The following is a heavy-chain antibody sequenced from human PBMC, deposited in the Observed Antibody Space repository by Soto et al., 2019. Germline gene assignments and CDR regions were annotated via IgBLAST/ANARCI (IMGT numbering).Heavy chain of an antibody. J-gene: IGHJ4*02. Sequence: GGSLRLSCATSGFHFPTYGFHWVRQAPGKGLEWVAVIYYDGSKEYYADSVKGRFAFSRDDSKNTLYLQMDSLRAEDTAIYYCARDKCNSGVCYIDYWGQGTLVTVSS. CDR1: GFHFPTYG. CDR2: IYYDGSKE. D-gene: IGHD2-8*01. CDR3: ARDKCNSGVCYIDY. V-gene: IGHV3-33*01.